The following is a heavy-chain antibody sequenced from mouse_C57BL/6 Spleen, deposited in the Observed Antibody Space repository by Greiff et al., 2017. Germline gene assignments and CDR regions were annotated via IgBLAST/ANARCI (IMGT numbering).Heavy chain of an antibody. CDR2: ISSGSSTI. J-gene: IGHJ2*01. CDR3: ARGGDFDY. V-gene: IGHV5-17*01. CDR1: GFTFSDYG. Sequence: EVQLVEPGGGLVKPGGSLKLSCAASGFTFSDYGMHWVRQAPEQGLEWVAYISSGSSTIYYADTVKGRFTISRDNAKTTLFLQKTRLRSEETALYYCARGGDFDYWGQGTTLTVSS.